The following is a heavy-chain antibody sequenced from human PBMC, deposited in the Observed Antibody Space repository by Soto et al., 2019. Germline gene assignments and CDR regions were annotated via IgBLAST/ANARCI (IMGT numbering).Heavy chain of an antibody. V-gene: IGHV1-46*01. J-gene: IGHJ4*02. CDR3: ARGYSGRHAGYFDH. Sequence: GASVKVSCKASGYTFTSHYMHWLRQAPGQGLEWMAIIHPRGGSTTYAQRFKGRVTLTWDTSTSTVYMELSSLRSNDTAVYYCARGYSGRHAGYFDHWGQGTLVTVSS. D-gene: IGHD1-26*01. CDR2: IHPRGGST. CDR1: GYTFTSHY.